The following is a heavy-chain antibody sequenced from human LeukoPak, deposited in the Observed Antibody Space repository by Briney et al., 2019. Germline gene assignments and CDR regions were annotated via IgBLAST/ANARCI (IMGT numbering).Heavy chain of an antibody. CDR3: ARVVRGVIGWFDP. Sequence: ASVKVSCKASGYTFTGYYMHWVRQAPGQGLEWMGWINPNSGGTNYAQKFQGWVTMTRDTSISTAYMELSRLRSDDTAVYYCARVVRGVIGWFDPWGQGTLVTVSS. V-gene: IGHV1-2*04. CDR2: INPNSGGT. CDR1: GYTFTGYY. D-gene: IGHD3-10*01. J-gene: IGHJ5*02.